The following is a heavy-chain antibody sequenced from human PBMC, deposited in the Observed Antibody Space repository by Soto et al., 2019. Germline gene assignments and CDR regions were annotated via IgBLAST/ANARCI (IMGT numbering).Heavy chain of an antibody. CDR3: ARDLNGGNELGGFDY. V-gene: IGHV4-30-4*01. CDR2: IYYSGST. CDR1: GGSISSGDYY. J-gene: IGHJ4*02. Sequence: SETLSLTCTVSGGSISSGDYYWSWIRQPPGKGLEWIGYIYYSGSTYYNPSLKSRVTISVDTSKNQFSLKLSSVTAADTAVYYCARDLNGGNELGGFDYWGQGTLVTVSS. D-gene: IGHD7-27*01.